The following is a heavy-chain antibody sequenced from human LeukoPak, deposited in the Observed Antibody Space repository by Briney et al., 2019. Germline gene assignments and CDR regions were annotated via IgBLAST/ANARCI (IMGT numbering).Heavy chain of an antibody. CDR1: GFTFSSYG. CDR2: IWYDGSNK. J-gene: IGHJ3*02. Sequence: GGSLRLSCAASGFTFSSYGMHWVRQAPGKGLEWVAVIWYDGSNKYYADSVKGRFTISRDNSKNTLYLQMNSLRAEDTAVYCCARDGGEVYQPNAFDIWGQGTMVTVSS. CDR3: ARDGGEVYQPNAFDI. V-gene: IGHV3-33*01. D-gene: IGHD2-2*01.